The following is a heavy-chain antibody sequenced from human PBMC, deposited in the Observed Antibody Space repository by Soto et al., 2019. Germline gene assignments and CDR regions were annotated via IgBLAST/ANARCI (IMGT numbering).Heavy chain of an antibody. CDR2: IYHSGST. CDR1: GGSIISSNW. V-gene: IGHV4-4*02. J-gene: IGHJ4*02. Sequence: SETLSLTCAVSGGSIISSNWWSCVRQPPGKGLEWIGEIYHSGSTNYNPSLKSRVTISVDKSKNQFSLKLSSVTAADTAVYYCARSWGYYYDSSGPLDYWGQGTLVTVSS. CDR3: ARSWGYYYDSSGPLDY. D-gene: IGHD3-22*01.